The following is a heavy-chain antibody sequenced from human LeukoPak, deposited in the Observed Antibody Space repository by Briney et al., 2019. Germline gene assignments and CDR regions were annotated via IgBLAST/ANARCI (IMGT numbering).Heavy chain of an antibody. CDR1: GFTFDDYT. CDR2: ISWHGSTT. CDR3: ARDPGQQLGEYYYYYYMDV. D-gene: IGHD6-13*01. Sequence: PGGSLRLSCAASGFTFDDYTMHWVRRAPGKGLEWVSVISWHGSTTKYADSVRGRFTISRDNSKNTLYLQMNSLRAEDTAVYYRARDPGQQLGEYYYYYYMDVWGKGTTVTVSS. J-gene: IGHJ6*03. V-gene: IGHV3-43*01.